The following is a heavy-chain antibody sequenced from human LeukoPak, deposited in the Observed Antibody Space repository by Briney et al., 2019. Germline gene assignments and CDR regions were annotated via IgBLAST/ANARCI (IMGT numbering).Heavy chain of an antibody. J-gene: IGHJ4*02. CDR2: ISGSGGST. CDR3: EPMIVVVITTGFGY. V-gene: IGHV3-23*01. D-gene: IGHD3-22*01. Sequence: GGSLRLSCAASGFTFSSYSMNWVRQAPGKGLEWVSAISGSGGSTYYADSVKGRFTISRDNSKNTLYLQMNSLRAEDTAVYYCEPMIVVVITTGFGYWGQGTLVTVSS. CDR1: GFTFSSYS.